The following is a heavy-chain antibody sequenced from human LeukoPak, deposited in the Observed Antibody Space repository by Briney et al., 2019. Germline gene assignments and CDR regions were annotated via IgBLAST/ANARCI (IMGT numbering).Heavy chain of an antibody. D-gene: IGHD6-13*01. CDR1: GGSFSGYY. J-gene: IGHJ6*03. CDR3: ASLPATGYSSSWYSDYYTAV. CDR2: INHSGST. V-gene: IGHV4-34*01. Sequence: SETLSLTCAVYGGSFSGYYWSWIRQPPGKGLEWIGEINHSGSTNYNPSLKSRVTISVDTSKNQFSLKLSSVTAADTAVYYCASLPATGYSSSWYSDYYTAVWGKATTVTTSS.